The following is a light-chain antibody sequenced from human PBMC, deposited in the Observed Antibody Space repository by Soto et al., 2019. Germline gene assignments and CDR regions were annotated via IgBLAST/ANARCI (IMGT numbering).Light chain of an antibody. V-gene: IGLV2-8*01. J-gene: IGLJ1*01. CDR2: EVS. Sequence: QSALTQPPSASGSPGQSVTISCTGTSSDVGAYNYVSWYQQHPGKAPKLMIYEVSKRPSGVPDRFSGSKSGNTASLPVSGLQAEDETDYYCSSYAGSNTYVFGTGTKLTVL. CDR1: SSDVGAYNY. CDR3: SSYAGSNTYV.